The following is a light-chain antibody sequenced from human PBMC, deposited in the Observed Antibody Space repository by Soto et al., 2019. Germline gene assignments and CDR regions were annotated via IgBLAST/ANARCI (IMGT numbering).Light chain of an antibody. CDR1: SSDVGDYNY. V-gene: IGLV2-11*01. CDR3: CSYAGSSWV. J-gene: IGLJ3*02. CDR2: DVI. Sequence: QSVLTQPRSVSGSPGQSVTISCIGTSSDVGDYNYVSWYQQHPGKAPTLMVYDVIKRPSGVPGRFSGSKSGNTASLTISGLQAEDEADYYCCSYAGSSWVFGGGTKVTV.